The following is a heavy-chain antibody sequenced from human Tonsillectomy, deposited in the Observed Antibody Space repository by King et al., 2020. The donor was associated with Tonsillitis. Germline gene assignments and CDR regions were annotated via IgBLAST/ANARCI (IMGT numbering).Heavy chain of an antibody. CDR2: IKQDGSEK. CDR1: GFTFTNFW. Sequence: VQLVESGGGLVQPGGSLRLSCAASGFTFTNFWMRWVRQAPGKGLEWVANIKQDGSEKYYVDSVKGRFTISRDNAKNSLYLQMNSLRAEDTAVYYCASDPPGYCSSTTCYLDHWGQGTLVTVSS. J-gene: IGHJ5*02. V-gene: IGHV3-7*01. D-gene: IGHD2-2*01. CDR3: ASDPPGYCSSTTCYLDH.